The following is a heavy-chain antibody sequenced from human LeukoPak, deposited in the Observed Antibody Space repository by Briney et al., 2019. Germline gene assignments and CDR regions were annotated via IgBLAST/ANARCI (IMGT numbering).Heavy chain of an antibody. CDR3: ARGSGWFRY. J-gene: IGHJ4*02. D-gene: IGHD6-19*01. V-gene: IGHV4-59*01. CDR2: IYYNGST. CDR1: VGSMIRYY. Sequence: PSGTLSLTCTVSVGSMIRYYWSWIRPPPGEGLEWIGYIYYNGSTNYNPSLKSRVTILVDTSKNQFSLKLNSVTAADTAVYYCARGSGWFRYWGQGTLVTVSS.